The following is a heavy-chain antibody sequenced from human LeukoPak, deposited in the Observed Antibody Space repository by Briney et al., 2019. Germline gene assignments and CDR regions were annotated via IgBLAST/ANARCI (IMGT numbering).Heavy chain of an antibody. J-gene: IGHJ4*02. CDR1: GLTVSSSF. D-gene: IGHD1-26*01. CDR2: ISRGDKI. V-gene: IGHV3-53*01. Sequence: GGSLRLSCAAFGLTVSSSFMGWVRQAPGKGLEWVSFISRGDKIYYADSVKGRFTISRDNSKNTLYVQMNSLRDEDTAVYYCAKDQRWESPHYLDSWGQGTLVTVSS. CDR3: AKDQRWESPHYLDS.